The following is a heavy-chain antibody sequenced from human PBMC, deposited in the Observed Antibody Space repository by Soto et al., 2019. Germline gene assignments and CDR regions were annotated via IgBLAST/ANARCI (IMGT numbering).Heavy chain of an antibody. CDR2: IYNSGST. CDR3: ARNHYDYVWESPGGDAFDV. CDR1: GGSISSGDYY. J-gene: IGHJ3*01. V-gene: IGHV4-30-4*01. D-gene: IGHD3-16*01. Sequence: QVQLQESGPGLVKPSQTLSLTCTVSGGSISSGDYYWNWIRQPPGKGLEWIGFIYNSGSTYYNPSLKSRVTISVDTSKNQFSLKLTSVTAADTAVYYCARNHYDYVWESPGGDAFDVWGQGTMVTVSS.